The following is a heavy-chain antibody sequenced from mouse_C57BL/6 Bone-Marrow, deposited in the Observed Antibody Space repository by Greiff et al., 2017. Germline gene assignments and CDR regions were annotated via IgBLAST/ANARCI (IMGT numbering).Heavy chain of an antibody. CDR1: GYTFTDHT. Sequence: QVQLQQSDAELVKPGASVKISCKVSGYTFTDHTIHWMKQRPEQGLEWIGYIYPRDGSTKYNEKFKGKATLTADKSSSTAYMQLNSLTSEDSAVYFCARGGLRPIYYYAMDYWGQGTSVTVSS. CDR2: IYPRDGST. V-gene: IGHV1-78*01. CDR3: ARGGLRPIYYYAMDY. D-gene: IGHD2-2*01. J-gene: IGHJ4*01.